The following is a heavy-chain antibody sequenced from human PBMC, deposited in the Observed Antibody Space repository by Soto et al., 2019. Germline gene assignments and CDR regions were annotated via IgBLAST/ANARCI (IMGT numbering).Heavy chain of an antibody. CDR3: ARQRNTAMVIDGMDV. J-gene: IGHJ6*02. Sequence: GQTWKFSCKGSGYTFTSYWTGWLRPMPGKGLEWVGIIYPGNSDTRYSLSFQGQVTISADKSISTAYLQWSSLKASDTAMYYCARQRNTAMVIDGMDVWGQGTTVTVSS. V-gene: IGHV5-51*01. CDR2: IYPGNSDT. CDR1: GYTFTSYW. D-gene: IGHD5-18*01.